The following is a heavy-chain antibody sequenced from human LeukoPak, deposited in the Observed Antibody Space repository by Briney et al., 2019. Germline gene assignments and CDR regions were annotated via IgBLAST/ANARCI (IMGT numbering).Heavy chain of an antibody. V-gene: IGHV3-23*01. Sequence: GGSLRLSCAASGFTFSSYAMSWVRQAPGKGLEWVSAISCSGGSTYYADSVKGRFTISRDNSKNTLYLQMNSLRAEDTAVYYCARVSCSSTSCSLPYYWGQGTLVTVSS. CDR1: GFTFSSYA. D-gene: IGHD2-2*01. CDR2: ISCSGGST. CDR3: ARVSCSSTSCSLPYY. J-gene: IGHJ4*02.